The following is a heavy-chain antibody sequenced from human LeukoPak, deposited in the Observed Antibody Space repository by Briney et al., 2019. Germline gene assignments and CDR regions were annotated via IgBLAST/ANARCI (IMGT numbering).Heavy chain of an antibody. Sequence: GGSLRLSCAASGCTFSSYWMNWARQAPGKGREWVASINHNGNVNYYVDSVKGRFTISRDNAKNSLYLQMSNLRAEDTAVYFCARGGGLDVWGQGATVTVSS. CDR3: ARGGGLDV. V-gene: IGHV3-7*03. CDR1: GCTFSSYW. J-gene: IGHJ6*02. CDR2: INHNGNVN. D-gene: IGHD3-16*01.